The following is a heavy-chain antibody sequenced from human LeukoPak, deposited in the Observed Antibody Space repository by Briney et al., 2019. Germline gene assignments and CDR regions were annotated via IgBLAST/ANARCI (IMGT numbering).Heavy chain of an antibody. V-gene: IGHV1-69*04. CDR1: GGTFSSCA. J-gene: IGHJ4*02. CDR3: ARAEGIAAAGGIYYFDY. D-gene: IGHD6-13*01. Sequence: SVKVSCKASGGTFSSCAISWVRQAPGQGLEWMGRIIPILGIANYAQKFQGRVTITADKSTSTAYMELSSLRSEDTAVYYCARAEGIAAAGGIYYFDYWGQGTLVTVSS. CDR2: IIPILGIA.